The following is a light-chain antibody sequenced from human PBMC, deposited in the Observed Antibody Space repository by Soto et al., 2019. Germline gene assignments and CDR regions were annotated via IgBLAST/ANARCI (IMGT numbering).Light chain of an antibody. J-gene: IGLJ1*01. Sequence: QSALTQPASVSGSPGQSITISCTGTSSDVGSYNLVSWYQQHPGKAPKLMIYEVSKRPSGVSNRFSGSKSGNTASLTISGLQAEDEADYYCCSYAGSSTFGVFATGTKLTVL. CDR1: SSDVGSYNL. V-gene: IGLV2-23*02. CDR2: EVS. CDR3: CSYAGSSTFGV.